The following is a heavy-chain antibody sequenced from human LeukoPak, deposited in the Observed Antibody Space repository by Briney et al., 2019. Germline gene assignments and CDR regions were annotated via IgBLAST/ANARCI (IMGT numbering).Heavy chain of an antibody. Sequence: PGGSLRLSCAASGFIFEDNGMSWVRQGPGKGLEWVSGINWNGETTGYVDSVKGRFTISRDNAKNSLYLQMNSLRAEDTALYYCATHSYYYGSGSYPHYLDYWGQGTLVTVSS. V-gene: IGHV3-20*04. CDR1: GFIFEDNG. CDR2: INWNGETT. J-gene: IGHJ4*02. CDR3: ATHSYYYGSGSYPHYLDY. D-gene: IGHD3-10*01.